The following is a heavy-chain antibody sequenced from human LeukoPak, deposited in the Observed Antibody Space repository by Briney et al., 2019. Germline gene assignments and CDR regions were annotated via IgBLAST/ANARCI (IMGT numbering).Heavy chain of an antibody. D-gene: IGHD5-12*01. CDR1: GFTFSTYS. J-gene: IGHJ4*02. CDR2: ISSGSSTI. V-gene: IGHV3-48*02. Sequence: GGSLRLSCAASGFTFSTYSMNWVRQAPGKGLEWVSYISSGSSTIYYADSVRGRFTISRDNAKNSLYLQMNSLRDEDTAVYYCARDLDRYFLEATIRGVLDYWGQGTLVTVSS. CDR3: ARDLDRYFLEATIRGVLDY.